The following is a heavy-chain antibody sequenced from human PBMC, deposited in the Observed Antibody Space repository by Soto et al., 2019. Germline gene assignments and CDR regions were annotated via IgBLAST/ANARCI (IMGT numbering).Heavy chain of an antibody. CDR1: GGSISSSSYY. Sequence: KPSETLSLTCTVSGGSISSSSYYWGWIRQPPGKGLEWIGSIYYSGSTYYNPSLKSRVTISVDTSKNQFSLKLSSVTAADTAVYYCARLTTRDDYGGNSAWFDPWGQGTLVTVSS. D-gene: IGHD4-17*01. V-gene: IGHV4-39*01. J-gene: IGHJ5*02. CDR2: IYYSGST. CDR3: ARLTTRDDYGGNSAWFDP.